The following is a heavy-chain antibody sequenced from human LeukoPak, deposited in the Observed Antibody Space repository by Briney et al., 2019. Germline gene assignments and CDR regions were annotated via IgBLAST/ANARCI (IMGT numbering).Heavy chain of an antibody. D-gene: IGHD6-13*01. V-gene: IGHV4-38-2*02. CDR3: ARDGVAVAGTWGYWFDP. CDR2: IYHSGTT. Sequence: SETLSLTCAVSGYSIRSDYYWGWIRQSPGKELEWIGSIYHSGTTYYNPSLKSRVTISVDTSKNHFSLKLGSVTAADTAVYYCARDGVAVAGTWGYWFDPWGQGTQVTVSS. CDR1: GYSIRSDYY. J-gene: IGHJ5*02.